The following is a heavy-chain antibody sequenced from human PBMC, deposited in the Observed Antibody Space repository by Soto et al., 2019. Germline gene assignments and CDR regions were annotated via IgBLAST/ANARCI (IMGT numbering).Heavy chain of an antibody. CDR2: IYYSGST. CDR3: AWHIVATRMVPREGTSDAFDI. CDR1: GGSVSSVSYY. Sequence: QVQLQESGPGLVKPSETLSLTCTVSGGSVSSVSYYRGWIRQPPGKVLEWVGSIYYSGSTNYNPLLQRRVTISVDTCQNQFSLKLSAVTAADTAGYYCAWHIVATRMVPREGTSDAFDIWGPGTMVPVSS. J-gene: IGHJ3*02. D-gene: IGHD5-12*01. V-gene: IGHV4-61*01.